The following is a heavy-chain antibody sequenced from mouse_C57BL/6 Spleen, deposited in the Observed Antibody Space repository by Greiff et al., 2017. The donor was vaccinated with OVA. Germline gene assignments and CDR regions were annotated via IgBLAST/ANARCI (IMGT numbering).Heavy chain of an antibody. J-gene: IGHJ2*01. CDR2: INPYNGDT. Sequence: EVQLQQSGPELVKPGDSVKISCKASGYSFTGYFMNWVMQSHGKSLEWIGRINPYNGDTFYNQKFKGKATLTVDKSSSTAHMELRSLTSEDSAVYYCARQGYYGSSSYFDYWGQGTTLTVSS. D-gene: IGHD1-1*01. CDR3: ARQGYYGSSSYFDY. CDR1: GYSFTGYF. V-gene: IGHV1-20*01.